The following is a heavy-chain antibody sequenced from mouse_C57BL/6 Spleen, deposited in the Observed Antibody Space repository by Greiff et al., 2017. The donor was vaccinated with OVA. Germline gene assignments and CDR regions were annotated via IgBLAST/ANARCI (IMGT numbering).Heavy chain of an antibody. CDR2: INPNNGGT. Sequence: VQLQQSGPELVKPGASVKISCKASGYTFTDYYMNWVKQSHGKSLEWIGDINPNNGGTSYNQKFKGKATLTVDKSSSTAYMELRSLTSEDSAVYYCAVYYGYDRYYFDCWGKGTTLTVSS. CDR3: AVYYGYDRYYFDC. J-gene: IGHJ2*01. V-gene: IGHV1-26*01. CDR1: GYTFTDYY. D-gene: IGHD2-2*01.